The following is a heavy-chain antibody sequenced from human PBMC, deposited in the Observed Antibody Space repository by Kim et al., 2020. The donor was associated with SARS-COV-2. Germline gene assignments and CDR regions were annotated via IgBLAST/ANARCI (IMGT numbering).Heavy chain of an antibody. Sequence: GGSLRLSCAASGFTFSSYGMHWVRQAPGKGLEWVAVISYDGSNKYYADSVKGRFTISRDNSKNTLYLQMNSLRAEDTAVYYCAKVSIWSGYNELDYWGQGTLVTVSS. V-gene: IGHV3-30*18. J-gene: IGHJ4*02. CDR2: ISYDGSNK. CDR1: GFTFSSYG. CDR3: AKVSIWSGYNELDY. D-gene: IGHD3-3*01.